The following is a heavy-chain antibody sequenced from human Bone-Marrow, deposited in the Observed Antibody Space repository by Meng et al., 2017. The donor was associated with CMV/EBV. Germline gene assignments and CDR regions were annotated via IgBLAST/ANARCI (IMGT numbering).Heavy chain of an antibody. D-gene: IGHD3-3*01. Sequence: QVLLEYVGAEVKKPGASAKVSCKASGYTYTSYGISWVRQAPGQGLEWMGWISAYNGNTNYAQKLQGRVTMTTDTSTSTAYMELRSLRSDDTAVYYCARGYDFFGTDYWGQGTLVTVSS. V-gene: IGHV1-18*01. CDR2: ISAYNGNT. CDR1: GYTYTSYG. CDR3: ARGYDFFGTDY. J-gene: IGHJ4*02.